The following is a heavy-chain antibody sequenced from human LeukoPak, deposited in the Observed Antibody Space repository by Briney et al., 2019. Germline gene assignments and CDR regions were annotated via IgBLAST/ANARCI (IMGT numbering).Heavy chain of an antibody. CDR3: ARQKSDRNRKVRGVIMFDP. CDR1: GFTVSSNY. D-gene: IGHD3-10*01. J-gene: IGHJ5*02. Sequence: GGSLRLSCAASGFTVSSNYMSWVRQAPGKGLEWVSVIFSDGNTYYADSVKGRFSISRDNSKNTLYLQMNSLRAEDTAVYYCARQKSDRNRKVRGVIMFDPWGQGTLVTVSS. CDR2: IFSDGNT. V-gene: IGHV3-66*04.